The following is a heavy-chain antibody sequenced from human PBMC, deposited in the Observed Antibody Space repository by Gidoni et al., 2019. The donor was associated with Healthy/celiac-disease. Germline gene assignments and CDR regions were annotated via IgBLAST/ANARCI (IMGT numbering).Heavy chain of an antibody. CDR3: ARDTRRIVVVPAAMMY. V-gene: IGHV1-2*02. CDR2: INHSSGGT. Sequence: QVQLVQSGAEVKKPGASVKVSCTASGYTFTGYYMHWVRQAPGQGLEWMGWINHSSGGTNDAQKFQGRVTMTRNASISTAYKELSRLRSDDTAVYYWARDTRRIVVVPAAMMYWGQGTLVTVSS. CDR1: GYTFTGYY. J-gene: IGHJ4*02. D-gene: IGHD2-2*01.